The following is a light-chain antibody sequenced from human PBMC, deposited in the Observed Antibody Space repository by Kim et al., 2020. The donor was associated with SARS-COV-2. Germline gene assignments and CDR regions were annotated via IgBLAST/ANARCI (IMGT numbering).Light chain of an antibody. J-gene: IGLJ3*02. CDR3: QTWGKGSPV. CDR1: GGNNP. CDR2: INADGGH. Sequence: QPVLTQSPSASASLGASVKLTCTLSGGNNPISWHQQHPNKGPRYLMKINADGGHSKGDGIPDRFSGSSSGPDRFLTISSVQSEDEADYYCQTWGKGSPVFGGGTQLTVL. V-gene: IGLV4-69*01.